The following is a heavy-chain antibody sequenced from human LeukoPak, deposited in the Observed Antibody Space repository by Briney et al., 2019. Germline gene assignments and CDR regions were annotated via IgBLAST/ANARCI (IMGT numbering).Heavy chain of an antibody. Sequence: SETLSLTCTVSGGSISSSSYYWGWIRQPPGKGLEWIGSIYYSGSTYYNPSLKSRVTISVGTSKNQFSLKPSSVTAADTAVYYCASLRQYQLPYYYYYYYMDVWGKGTTVTVSS. J-gene: IGHJ6*03. V-gene: IGHV4-39*01. CDR1: GGSISSSSYY. CDR2: IYYSGST. CDR3: ASLRQYQLPYYYYYYYMDV. D-gene: IGHD2-2*01.